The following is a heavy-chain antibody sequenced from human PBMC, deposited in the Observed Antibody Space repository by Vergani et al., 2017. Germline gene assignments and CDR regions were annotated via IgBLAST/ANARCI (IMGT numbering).Heavy chain of an antibody. CDR3: ARDRGLSGSGREKPKNWFDP. Sequence: VQLVESGGGLVQPGGSLRLSCAASGFTFSSYWMSWVRQAPGKGLEWVAVIWYDGSNKYYADSVKGRFTISRDNSKNTLYLQMNSLRAEDTAVYYCARDRGLSGSGREKPKNWFDPWGQGTLVTVSS. CDR1: GFTFSSYW. V-gene: IGHV3-33*08. CDR2: IWYDGSNK. D-gene: IGHD3-10*01. J-gene: IGHJ5*02.